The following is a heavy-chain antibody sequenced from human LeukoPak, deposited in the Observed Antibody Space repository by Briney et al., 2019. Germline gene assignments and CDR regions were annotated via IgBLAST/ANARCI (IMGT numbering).Heavy chain of an antibody. D-gene: IGHD2/OR15-2a*01. V-gene: IGHV4-34*01. J-gene: IGHJ5*02. CDR2: INHSGST. CDR3: ARGRQGILYPLPLVWFDL. Sequence: PSETLSLTCAGYGGSFSGYYWSWIRQPPGKGLEWIGEINHSGSTNYNPSLKSRVTISVDTSKNQFSLKLSSVTAADTAVYYCARGRQGILYPLPLVWFDLWGQGTLVTVSS. CDR1: GGSFSGYY.